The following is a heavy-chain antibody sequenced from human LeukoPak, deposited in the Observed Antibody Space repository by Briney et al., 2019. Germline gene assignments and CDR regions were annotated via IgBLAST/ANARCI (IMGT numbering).Heavy chain of an antibody. CDR1: GFTFSNYW. CDR2: IKQDGSEK. D-gene: IGHD3-3*01. V-gene: IGHV3-7*01. J-gene: IGHJ4*02. CDR3: ASQRFLDY. Sequence: GGSLRLSCAASGFTFSNYWMNWVRQAPGKGLEWVANIKQDGSEKYYVDSVKGRFTISRDNAKNSLYLQLNSLRVEGTAVYYCASQRFLDYWGQGTLVTVSS.